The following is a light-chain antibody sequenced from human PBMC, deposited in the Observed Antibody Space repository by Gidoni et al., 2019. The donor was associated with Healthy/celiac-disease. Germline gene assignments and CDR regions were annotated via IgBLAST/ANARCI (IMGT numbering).Light chain of an antibody. J-gene: IGKJ4*01. V-gene: IGKV3-20*01. CDR3: QQYGSSPIT. CDR1: QSVSSSY. Sequence: DIVLTQSPGTMSLSPGERATLSCRASQSVSSSYLAWYQQKPGQAPRPLIYGASSRATGIPDRFSGSGSGTDFTLTISRLEPEDFAVYYCQQYGSSPITFGGGTKVEIK. CDR2: GAS.